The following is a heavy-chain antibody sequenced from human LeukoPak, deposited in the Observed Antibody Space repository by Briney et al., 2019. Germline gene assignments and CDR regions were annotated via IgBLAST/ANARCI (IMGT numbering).Heavy chain of an antibody. J-gene: IGHJ6*02. CDR3: AKDVSALSHYYGMDV. V-gene: IGHV3-30*18. Sequence: GGSLRLSCAASGFTFSAYAMSWVRQAPGKGLEWVAAITYDGSNKYYADSVKGRFTISRDNSKNTLYLQMNSLRAEDTAVYYCAKDVSALSHYYGMDVWGQGTTVTVSS. CDR1: GFTFSAYA. CDR2: ITYDGSNK. D-gene: IGHD2/OR15-2a*01.